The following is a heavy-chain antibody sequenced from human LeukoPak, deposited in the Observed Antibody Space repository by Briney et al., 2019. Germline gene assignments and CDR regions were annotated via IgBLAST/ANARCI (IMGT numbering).Heavy chain of an antibody. CDR3: ASSYSGYDSGFDY. CDR1: GGSISSYY. D-gene: IGHD5-12*01. J-gene: IGHJ4*02. CDR2: IYYSGST. Sequence: PSETLSLTCTVSGGSISSYYWSWIRQPPGKGLEWIGYIYYSGSTNYNPSLKSRVTISVDTSKNQFSLKLSSVTAADTAVYYCASSYSGYDSGFDYWGQGTLVTVSS. V-gene: IGHV4-59*01.